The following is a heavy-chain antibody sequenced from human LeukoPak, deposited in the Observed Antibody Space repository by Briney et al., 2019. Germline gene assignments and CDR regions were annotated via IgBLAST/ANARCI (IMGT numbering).Heavy chain of an antibody. CDR2: LYSAGGT. CDR3: ASGGLGARKYYSDPFHF. V-gene: IGHV3-53*01. D-gene: IGHD3-10*01. J-gene: IGHJ4*02. CDR1: GFTFSNYA. Sequence: GSLRLSCAASGFTFSNYAMYWVRQAPGKGLEWVSILYSAGGTYYADSVRGRFTISRDSSKNTVCLQMNSLTAEDTAVYYCASGGLGARKYYSDPFHFWGQGTLVTVSS.